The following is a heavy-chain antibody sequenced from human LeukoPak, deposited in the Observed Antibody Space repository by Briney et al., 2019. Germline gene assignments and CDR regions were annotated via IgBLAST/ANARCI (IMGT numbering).Heavy chain of an antibody. Sequence: SVKVSCKACGGTFSSYAISWVRQAPGQGLEWMGGIIAIFGTANYAQKFQGRVTITADESTSTAYMELSSLRSEDTAVYYCRLTRRYSYGPNIDYWSQGTLVTVSS. CDR2: IIAIFGTA. J-gene: IGHJ4*02. CDR1: GGTFSSYA. V-gene: IGHV1-69*13. D-gene: IGHD5-18*01. CDR3: RLTRRYSYGPNIDY.